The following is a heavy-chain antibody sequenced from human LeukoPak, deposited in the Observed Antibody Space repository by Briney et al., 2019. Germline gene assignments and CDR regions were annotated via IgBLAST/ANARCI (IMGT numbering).Heavy chain of an antibody. Sequence: PSETLSLTCAVYGGSFSGYYWSWIRQPPGKGLEWIGEINHSGSTNYNPSLKSRVTISVDTSKNQFSLKLSSVTAADTAVYYYARGYDDYVWGSYRYYYFDYWGQGTLVTVSS. D-gene: IGHD3-16*02. CDR3: ARGYDDYVWGSYRYYYFDY. J-gene: IGHJ4*02. V-gene: IGHV4-34*01. CDR2: INHSGST. CDR1: GGSFSGYY.